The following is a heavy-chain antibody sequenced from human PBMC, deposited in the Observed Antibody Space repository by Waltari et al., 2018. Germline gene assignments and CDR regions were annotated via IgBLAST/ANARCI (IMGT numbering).Heavy chain of an antibody. J-gene: IGHJ6*02. D-gene: IGHD3-3*01. CDR3: ARDSCLTIFRWCGMDV. CDR2: ISSSSSYI. CDR1: GFTFSSYS. V-gene: IGHV3-21*01. Sequence: EVQLVESGGGLVKPGGSLRLSCAASGFTFSSYSMNWVRQAPGKGLEWVSSISSSSSYIYYADSVKGRFTISRDNAKNSLYLQMNSLRAEDTAVYYCARDSCLTIFRWCGMDVWGQGTTVTVSS.